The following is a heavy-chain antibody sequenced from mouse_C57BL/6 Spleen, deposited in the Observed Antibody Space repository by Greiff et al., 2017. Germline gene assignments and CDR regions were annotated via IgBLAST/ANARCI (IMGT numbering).Heavy chain of an antibody. V-gene: IGHV1-74*01. CDR3: AGSYYYGSSLAY. D-gene: IGHD1-1*01. Sequence: QVQLQQPGAELVKPGASVKVSCKASGYTFTSYWMHWVKQRPGQGLEWIGRIHPSDSDTNYNQKFKGKATLTVDKSSSTAYMQLSSLTSEDSAVYYCAGSYYYGSSLAYWGQGTLVTVSA. J-gene: IGHJ3*01. CDR2: IHPSDSDT. CDR1: GYTFTSYW.